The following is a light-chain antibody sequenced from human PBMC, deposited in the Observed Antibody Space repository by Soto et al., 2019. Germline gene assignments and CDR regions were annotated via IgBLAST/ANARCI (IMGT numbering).Light chain of an antibody. J-gene: IGLJ3*02. CDR1: SSDIGRFNY. V-gene: IGLV2-14*01. CDR3: SSHTISNTQV. CDR2: EVS. Sequence: QSALTQPASVSGSPGQSITISCTGTSSDIGRFNYVSWYQQHPGKVPKLMIYEVSNRPSAVSNRFSGSKSGNTASLTISGLQAEDEADYYCSSHTISNTQVLGGGTQLTVL.